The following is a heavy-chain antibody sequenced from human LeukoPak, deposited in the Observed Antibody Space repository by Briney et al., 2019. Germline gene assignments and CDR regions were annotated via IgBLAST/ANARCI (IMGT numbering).Heavy chain of an antibody. Sequence: GESLKISCKGSGYSFTSYWIGWVCQMPGKGLEWMGIIYPGDSDTRYSPSFQGQVTISADKSISTAYLQWSSLKASDTAMYYCARTLYYYDSSGYSDYYYGMDVWGQGTTVTVSS. D-gene: IGHD3-22*01. CDR3: ARTLYYYDSSGYSDYYYGMDV. CDR2: IYPGDSDT. V-gene: IGHV5-51*01. J-gene: IGHJ6*02. CDR1: GYSFTSYW.